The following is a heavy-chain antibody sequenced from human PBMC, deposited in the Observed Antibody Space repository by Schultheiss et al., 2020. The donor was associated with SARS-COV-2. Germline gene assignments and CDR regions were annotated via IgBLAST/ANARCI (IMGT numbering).Heavy chain of an antibody. V-gene: IGHV4-59*04. CDR3: AGMIRGVNDRGTY. Sequence: SQTLSLTCTVSGGSISSYYWSWIRQPPGKGLEWIGYIYYSGSTYYNPSLKSRVTISVDTSKNQFSLKLSSVTAADTAVYYCAGMIRGVNDRGTYWGQGTLVTVSS. D-gene: IGHD3-10*01. J-gene: IGHJ4*02. CDR2: IYYSGST. CDR1: GGSISSYY.